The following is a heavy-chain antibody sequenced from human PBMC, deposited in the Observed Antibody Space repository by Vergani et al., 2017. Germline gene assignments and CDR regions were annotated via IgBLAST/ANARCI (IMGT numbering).Heavy chain of an antibody. D-gene: IGHD2-2*01. CDR1: GFTFSSYA. Sequence: EVQLLESGGGLVQPGGSLRLSCAASGFTFSSYAMSWVRQAPGKGLEWVSAISGSGGSTYYADSVKGRFTISRDNSKNTLYLQMNSLRAEDTAVYYCAKDLADIVVVPAAGGEPNWFDPWGQGTLVTVSS. V-gene: IGHV3-23*01. J-gene: IGHJ5*02. CDR2: ISGSGGST. CDR3: AKDLADIVVVPAAGGEPNWFDP.